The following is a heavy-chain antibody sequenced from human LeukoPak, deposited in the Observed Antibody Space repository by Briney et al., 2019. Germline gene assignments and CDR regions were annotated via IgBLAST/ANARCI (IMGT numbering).Heavy chain of an antibody. CDR2: IYTSGST. CDR1: GGSISSYY. V-gene: IGHV4-4*07. CDR3: ARDPSYCSGRSCYSPGFDY. Sequence: SETLSLTCTVSGGSISSYYWSWIRQPAGKGLEWIGRIYTSGSTNYNPSLKSRVTMSVDTSKNQFSLKLSSVTAADTAVYYCARDPSYCSGRSCYSPGFDYWGQGTLVTVSS. J-gene: IGHJ4*02. D-gene: IGHD2-15*01.